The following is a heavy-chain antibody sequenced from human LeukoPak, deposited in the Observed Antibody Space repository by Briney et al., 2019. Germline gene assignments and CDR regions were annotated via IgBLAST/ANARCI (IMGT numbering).Heavy chain of an antibody. D-gene: IGHD5-18*01. V-gene: IGHV4-59*01. J-gene: IGHJ3*02. CDR2: IYYSGSA. CDR1: GGSISSYY. Sequence: KPSATLSPTCTVAGGSISSYYWSSIRQPPGKRLGLIGYIYYSGSASYNPSLKSRVTISVDTSKNQISLKLSSVTAADTAVYYCARDLGVMVRAFDIWGQGTMVTVSS. CDR3: ARDLGVMVRAFDI.